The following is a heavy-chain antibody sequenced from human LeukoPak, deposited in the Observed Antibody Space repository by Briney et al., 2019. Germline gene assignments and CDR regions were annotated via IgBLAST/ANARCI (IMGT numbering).Heavy chain of an antibody. CDR3: AGVPIFGVVITESFDY. D-gene: IGHD3-3*01. CDR1: GGTFSSYA. V-gene: IGHV1-69*05. J-gene: IGHJ4*02. CDR2: IIPIFGTA. Sequence: ASVKVSCKASGGTFSSYAISWVRQAPGQGLEWMGRIIPIFGTANYAQKFQGRVTITTDESTSTAYMELSSLRSEDTAVYYCAGVPIFGVVITESFDYWGQGTLVTVSS.